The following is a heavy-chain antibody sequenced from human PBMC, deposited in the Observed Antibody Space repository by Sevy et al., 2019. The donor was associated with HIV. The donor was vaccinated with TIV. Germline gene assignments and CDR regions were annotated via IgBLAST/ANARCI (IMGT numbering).Heavy chain of an antibody. CDR3: ASPGIAAAGPYDAFDI. D-gene: IGHD6-13*01. CDR1: GGTFSSYA. V-gene: IGHV1-69*13. CDR2: IIPIFGTA. J-gene: IGHJ3*02. Sequence: ASVKVSCKASGGTFSSYAISWVRQAPGQGLEWMGGIIPIFGTANYAQKFQGRVTITADESTSTAYMELSSLRSEDTAVYYCASPGIAAAGPYDAFDIWGQRTMVTVSS.